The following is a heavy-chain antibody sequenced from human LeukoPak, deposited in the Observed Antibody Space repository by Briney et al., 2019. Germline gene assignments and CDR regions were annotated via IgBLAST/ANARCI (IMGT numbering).Heavy chain of an antibody. Sequence: SETLSLTCTVSGGSISSYYWSWIRQPAGKGLEWIGRTYTSGSTNYNPSLKSRVTMSVDTSKNQFSLKLSSVTAADTAVYYCARNGYMVRGVKYYYYYMDVWGKGTTVTVSS. CDR2: TYTSGST. D-gene: IGHD3-10*01. V-gene: IGHV4-4*07. CDR1: GGSISSYY. J-gene: IGHJ6*03. CDR3: ARNGYMVRGVKYYYYYMDV.